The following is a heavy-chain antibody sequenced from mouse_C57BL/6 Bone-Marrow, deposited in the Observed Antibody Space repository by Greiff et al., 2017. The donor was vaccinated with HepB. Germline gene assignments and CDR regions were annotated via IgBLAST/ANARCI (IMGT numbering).Heavy chain of an antibody. J-gene: IGHJ2*01. CDR3: TTEGAFFDY. V-gene: IGHV14-4*01. CDR1: GFNIKDDY. D-gene: IGHD3-3*01. CDR2: IDPENGDT. Sequence: EVQLQQSGAELVRPGASVKLSCTASGFNIKDDYMHWVKQRPEQGLEWIGWIDPENGDTEYASKFQGKATIPADTSSNTAYLQLSSLTSEDTAVYYCTTEGAFFDYWGQGTTLTVSS.